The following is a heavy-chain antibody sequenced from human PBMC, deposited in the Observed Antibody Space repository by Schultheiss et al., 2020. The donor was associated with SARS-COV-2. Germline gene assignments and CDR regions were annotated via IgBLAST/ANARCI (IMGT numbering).Heavy chain of an antibody. V-gene: IGHV4-39*01. CDR1: GGSISSSSYY. D-gene: IGHD2-2*02. CDR3: ARQGGRSVVVPAAIHRINWFDP. J-gene: IGHJ5*02. Sequence: SETLSLTCTVSGGSISSSSYYWGWIRQPPGKGLEWIGSIYYSGSTYYPSLKSRVTISVDTSKNQFSLKLSSVTAADTAVYYCARQGGRSVVVPAAIHRINWFDPWGQGTLVTVSS. CDR2: IYYSGST.